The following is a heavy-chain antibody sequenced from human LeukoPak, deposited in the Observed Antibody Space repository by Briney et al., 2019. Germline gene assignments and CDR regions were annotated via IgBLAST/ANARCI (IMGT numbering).Heavy chain of an antibody. J-gene: IGHJ6*03. D-gene: IGHD1-14*01. CDR2: ISAYNGNT. Sequence: ASVKVSCKASGYTFTSYGISWVRQAPGQGLEWMRWISAYNGNTNYAQKLQGRVTMTTDTSTSTAYMELRSLRSDDTAVYYCAKDQRTPDYYYYYMDVWGKGTTVTVSS. V-gene: IGHV1-18*01. CDR3: AKDQRTPDYYYYYMDV. CDR1: GYTFTSYG.